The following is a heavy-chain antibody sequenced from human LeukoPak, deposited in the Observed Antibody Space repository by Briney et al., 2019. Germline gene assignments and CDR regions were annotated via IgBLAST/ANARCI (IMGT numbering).Heavy chain of an antibody. CDR1: GFTFSSYA. D-gene: IGHD3-3*01. Sequence: GGSLRLSCAASGFTFSSYAMSWVRQAPGKGLEWVSAISGSGGSTYYADSVKGRFTISRDNSKNTLYLQMNSLRAEDTAVYYCAKLSGNYDFWSGTENWFDPWGQGTLVTVSS. CDR2: ISGSGGST. V-gene: IGHV3-23*01. CDR3: AKLSGNYDFWSGTENWFDP. J-gene: IGHJ5*02.